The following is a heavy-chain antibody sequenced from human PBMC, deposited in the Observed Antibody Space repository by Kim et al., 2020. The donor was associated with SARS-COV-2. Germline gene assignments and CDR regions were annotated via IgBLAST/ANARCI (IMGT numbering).Heavy chain of an antibody. V-gene: IGHV4-39*07. CDR2: IYYSGST. J-gene: IGHJ4*02. Sequence: SETLSLTCTVSGGSISSSSYYWGWIRQPPGKGLEWIGSIYYSGSTYYNPSLKSRVTISVDTSKNQFSLKLSSVTAADTAVYYCARERVVGGVVPAAGYDYWGQGTLVTVSS. D-gene: IGHD2-2*01. CDR1: GGSISSSSYY. CDR3: ARERVVGGVVPAAGYDY.